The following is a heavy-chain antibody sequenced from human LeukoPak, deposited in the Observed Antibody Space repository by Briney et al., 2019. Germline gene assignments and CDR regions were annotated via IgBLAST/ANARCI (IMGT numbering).Heavy chain of an antibody. V-gene: IGHV3-48*02. Sequence: GALRLFCAALGFTFNTYKMKWVRPTPNQGLEWIFYNRNSKGAIYYADSVKGRFTISRDNAKNSLYLQMNSLRDEDTAVYYCARDPPAPFVYGGTYPPDAFDIWGQGAMVTVSS. CDR1: GFTFNTYK. CDR2: NRNSKGAI. J-gene: IGHJ3*02. CDR3: ARDPPAPFVYGGTYPPDAFDI. D-gene: IGHD1-26*01.